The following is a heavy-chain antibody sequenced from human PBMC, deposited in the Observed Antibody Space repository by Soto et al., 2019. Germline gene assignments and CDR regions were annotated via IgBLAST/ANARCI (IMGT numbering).Heavy chain of an antibody. CDR3: AREVHPGWPDH. D-gene: IGHD1-1*01. V-gene: IGHV1-18*01. CDR1: GYTFSSYA. CDR2: INAKSGNT. Sequence: GASVKVSCKASGYTFSSYALNWVRQAPGQGLEWMGWINAKSGNTDYAQKFQGRVTMTTDTSTRTVYMELRSLRSEDTAMYYCAREVHPGWPDHWGQGTLVTVSS. J-gene: IGHJ4*02.